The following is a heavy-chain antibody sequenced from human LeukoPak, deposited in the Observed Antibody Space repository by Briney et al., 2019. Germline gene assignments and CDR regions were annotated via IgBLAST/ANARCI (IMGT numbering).Heavy chain of an antibody. CDR1: GDSTSSDDC. J-gene: IGHJ5*02. Sequence: SETLSLTCIVSGDSTSSDDCWGGIRQPPGKGLEWIGSISNRGSPYYNPSLKSRVTMSADTPNNQFSLRLSSVTAADTAVYYCARDGGFYYTASPNSWFDPWGQGTLVTVSS. D-gene: IGHD1-26*01. V-gene: IGHV4-38-2*02. CDR2: ISNRGSP. CDR3: ARDGGFYYTASPNSWFDP.